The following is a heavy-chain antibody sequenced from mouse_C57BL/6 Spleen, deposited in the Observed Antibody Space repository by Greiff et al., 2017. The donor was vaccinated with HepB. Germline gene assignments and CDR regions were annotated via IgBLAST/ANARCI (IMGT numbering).Heavy chain of an antibody. CDR1: GYTFTSYW. Sequence: VQLKQPGTELVKPGASVKLPCKASGYTFTSYWMHWVKQRPGQGLEWIGNINPSNGGTNYNEKFKSKATLTVDKSSSTAYMQLSSLTSEDSAVYYCARRAVSYWYFDVWGTGTTVTVSS. D-gene: IGHD6-1*01. V-gene: IGHV1-53*01. J-gene: IGHJ1*03. CDR3: ARRAVSYWYFDV. CDR2: INPSNGGT.